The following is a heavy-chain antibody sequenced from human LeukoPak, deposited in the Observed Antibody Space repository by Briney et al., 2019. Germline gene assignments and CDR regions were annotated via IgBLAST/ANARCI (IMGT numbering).Heavy chain of an antibody. D-gene: IGHD4-17*01. CDR2: IYTSGST. CDR3: ARDNGDYSLDY. J-gene: IGHJ4*02. V-gene: IGHV4-61*02. CDR1: GNSISSGDNY. Sequence: NPSQTLSLTCTVSGNSISSGDNYWSWIRQPAGKGLEWIGRIYTSGSTNYNPSLKSRVTMSVDTSKNQFSLKLSSVTAADTAVYYCARDNGDYSLDYWGQGTLVTVSS.